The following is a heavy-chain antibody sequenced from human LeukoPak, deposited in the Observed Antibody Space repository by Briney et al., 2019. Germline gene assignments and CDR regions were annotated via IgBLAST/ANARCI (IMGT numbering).Heavy chain of an antibody. Sequence: GGSLRLSCAASGFTFSNAWMSWVRQAPGKGLEWVGRIKSKTDGGTTDYAAPVKGRFTISRDDSKNTLYLQMNSLKTEDTAVYYCTTPPPYSSGWDFDYWGQGTLVTVSS. CDR2: IKSKTDGGTT. J-gene: IGHJ4*02. CDR3: TTPPPYSSGWDFDY. D-gene: IGHD6-19*01. CDR1: GFTFSNAW. V-gene: IGHV3-15*01.